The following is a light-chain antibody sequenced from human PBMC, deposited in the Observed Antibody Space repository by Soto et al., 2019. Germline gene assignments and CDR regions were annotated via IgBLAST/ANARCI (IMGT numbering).Light chain of an antibody. V-gene: IGLV1-40*01. CDR3: AAWDASLSACV. J-gene: IGLJ1*01. CDR1: SSNIGAGSD. CDR2: GNI. Sequence: QSVLTQPPSVSGVPGQRVTISCTGSSSNIGAGSDVHWYQHVRGAAPKLLIYGNINRPAGVPDRFSGSKSGTSGSLAITGLQAEDEADYYCAAWDASLSACVFGNGTKLTVL.